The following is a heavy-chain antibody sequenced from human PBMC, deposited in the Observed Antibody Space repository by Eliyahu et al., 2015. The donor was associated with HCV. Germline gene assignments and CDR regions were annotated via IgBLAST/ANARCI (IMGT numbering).Heavy chain of an antibody. Sequence: EVQLVESGGGSVQPGXSLRLSCGASGFTFXXWAXHWVRQPPGKGLEWVSGISWNSGAIRYAESVKGRFTISRENAKNSLYLQMNSLRTEDTALYYCAKGYGSGTYSSFDHWGQGTLVTVSS. J-gene: IGHJ4*02. CDR1: GFTFXXWA. V-gene: IGHV3-9*01. CDR2: ISWNSGAI. D-gene: IGHD3-10*01. CDR3: AKGYGSGTYSSFDH.